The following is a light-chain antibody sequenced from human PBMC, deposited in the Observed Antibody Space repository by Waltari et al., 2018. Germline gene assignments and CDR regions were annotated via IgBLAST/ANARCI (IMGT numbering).Light chain of an antibody. J-gene: IGLJ3*02. V-gene: IGLV2-14*01. CDR3: SSYTSSSTWV. CDR1: SSDVGGHNY. Sequence: SALTQPASVSGSPGQSITIPCTGTSSDVGGHNYVSWYQQHPGKAPKLMIYDVSKRPSGVSNRFSGSKSGNTASLTISGLQAEDEADYYCSSYTSSSTWVFGGGTKLTVL. CDR2: DVS.